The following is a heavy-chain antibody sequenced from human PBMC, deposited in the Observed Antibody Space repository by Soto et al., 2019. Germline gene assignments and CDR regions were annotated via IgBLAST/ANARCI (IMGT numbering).Heavy chain of an antibody. V-gene: IGHV1-18*01. CDR3: ARAFDYGDERENDF. Sequence: QVQLVQSGAEVKKPGASVKVSCQTSGYTFSNYDINWVRQAPGQGLEWMGCISVYNEDKNYAQKFQGRVTMTTDTPTNTAYMDLRNLRSDDTDVYYCARAFDYGDERENDFWGQGTLVTVSS. CDR2: ISVYNEDK. J-gene: IGHJ4*02. CDR1: GYTFSNYD. D-gene: IGHD4-17*01.